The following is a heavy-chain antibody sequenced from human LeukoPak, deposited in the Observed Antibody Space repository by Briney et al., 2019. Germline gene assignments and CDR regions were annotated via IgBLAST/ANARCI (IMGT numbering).Heavy chain of an antibody. CDR3: ARENGYSSGEVDP. D-gene: IGHD6-19*01. CDR2: IYHSGST. CDR1: GGSISSGGYS. Sequence: LRLSCAVSGGSISSGGYSWSWIRQPPGKGLEWIGYIYHSGSTYYNPSLKSRVTISVDRSKNQFSLKLSSVTAADTAVYYCARENGYSSGEVDPWGQGTLVTVSS. J-gene: IGHJ5*02. V-gene: IGHV4-30-2*01.